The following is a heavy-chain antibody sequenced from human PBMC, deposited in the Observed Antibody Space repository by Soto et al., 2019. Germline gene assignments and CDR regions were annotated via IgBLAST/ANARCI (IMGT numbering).Heavy chain of an antibody. D-gene: IGHD2-21*02. CDR1: GFTFSSYG. CDR2: IWYDGSNK. V-gene: IGHV3-33*01. J-gene: IGHJ4*02. Sequence: GGSLRLSCAASGFTFSSYGMHWVRQAPGKGLEWVAVIWYDGSNKYYADSVKGRFTISRDNSKNTLYLQINSLRAEDTAVYYCARGAPYCGGDCYPYYFDYWGQGTLVTVSS. CDR3: ARGAPYCGGDCYPYYFDY.